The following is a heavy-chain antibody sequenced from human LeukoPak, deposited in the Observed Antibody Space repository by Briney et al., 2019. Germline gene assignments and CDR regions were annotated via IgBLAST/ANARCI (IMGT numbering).Heavy chain of an antibody. Sequence: PGGSLRLSCAASGFIFSSFAMSWVRQAPGKGLEWVSGITASGAHALYADSVKGRFTISRDDPKNTLYLQMNSLRAEDTAVYYCARGRDLFDSWGQGTLVIVSS. CDR2: ITASGAHA. CDR3: ARGRDLFDS. CDR1: GFIFSSFA. J-gene: IGHJ4*02. V-gene: IGHV3-23*01.